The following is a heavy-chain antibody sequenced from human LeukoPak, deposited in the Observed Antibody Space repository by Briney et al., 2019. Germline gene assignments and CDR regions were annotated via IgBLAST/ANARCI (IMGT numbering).Heavy chain of an antibody. CDR3: ARFDIVVVPAAIRGFDP. J-gene: IGHJ5*02. CDR1: GYTFTGYY. V-gene: IGHV1-2*02. CDR2: IKPNSGGT. Sequence: SVKVSCKASGYTFTGYYMHWVRQAPGQGLEWMGWIKPNSGGTNYAQKFQGRVTMTRDTSISTAYMELSRLRSDDTAVYYCARFDIVVVPAAIRGFDPWGQGTLVTVSS. D-gene: IGHD2-2*01.